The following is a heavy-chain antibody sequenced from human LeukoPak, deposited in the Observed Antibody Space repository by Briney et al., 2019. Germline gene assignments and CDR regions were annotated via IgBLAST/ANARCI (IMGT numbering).Heavy chain of an antibody. CDR3: AILFGAD. J-gene: IGHJ4*02. CDR1: GGSLSSYY. CDR2: IYYSGTS. D-gene: IGHD3-16*01. V-gene: IGHV4-59*08. Sequence: PSETLSLTCTVSGGSLSSYYWSWMRQYPGKGREWIGYIYYSGTSKYNPSFTSRVTISVDTSKSQFSLKLRSVNAADTAIYYCAILFGADCGGGTLVAVSS.